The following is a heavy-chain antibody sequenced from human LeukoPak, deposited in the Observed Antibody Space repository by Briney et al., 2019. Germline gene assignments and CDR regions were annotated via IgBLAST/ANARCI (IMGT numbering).Heavy chain of an antibody. CDR2: ISSSSSYI. J-gene: IGHJ3*02. D-gene: IGHD6-6*01. CDR1: GFTFSSYS. CDR3: ARDPALAARLLHRYDAFDI. Sequence: GGSLRLSCAASGFTFSSYSMNWVRQAPGKGLEWVSSISSSSSYIYYADSVKGRFTISRDNAKNSLYLQMNSLRAEDTAVYYCARDPALAARLLHRYDAFDIWGQGTMITVSS. V-gene: IGHV3-21*01.